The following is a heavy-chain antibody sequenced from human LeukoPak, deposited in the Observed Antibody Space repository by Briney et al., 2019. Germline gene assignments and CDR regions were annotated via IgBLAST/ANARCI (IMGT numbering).Heavy chain of an antibody. D-gene: IGHD5-24*01. Sequence: KPSETLSLTCAVYGGSFSGYYWSWIRQPPGKGLEWIGYIYYSGSTNYNPSLKSRVTISVDTSKNQFSLKLSSVTAADTAVYYCARSLKRWLQLEYYFDYWGQGTLVTVSS. CDR2: IYYSGST. CDR3: ARSLKRWLQLEYYFDY. CDR1: GGSFSGYY. J-gene: IGHJ4*02. V-gene: IGHV4-59*01.